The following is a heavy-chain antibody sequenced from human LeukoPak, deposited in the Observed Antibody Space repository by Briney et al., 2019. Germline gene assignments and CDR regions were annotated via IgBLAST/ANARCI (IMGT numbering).Heavy chain of an antibody. D-gene: IGHD1-26*01. CDR3: ARVQVGFFDY. CDR2: IYYSGST. CDR1: GGSISSGGYY. Sequence: SETLSLTCTVSGGSISSGGYYWSWIRQQPGKGLEWIGYIYYSGSTYYNPSLKSRVTISVDTSKNQFSLRLTSMTAADTAVYYCARVQVGFFDYWGQGTLVTVSS. J-gene: IGHJ4*02. V-gene: IGHV4-31*03.